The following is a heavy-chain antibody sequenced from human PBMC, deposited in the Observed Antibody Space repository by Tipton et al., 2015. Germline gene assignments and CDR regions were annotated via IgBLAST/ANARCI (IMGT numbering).Heavy chain of an antibody. CDR2: IHDSGSA. V-gene: IGHV4-39*07. CDR3: ARGRGGDYLQRFDS. CDR1: GDSVNSGNYY. D-gene: IGHD4-17*01. Sequence: TLSLTCTVSGDSVNSGNYYWDWIRQPPGKGLEWIGSIHDSGSAYYNPSLKSRITVSSDTSKTQFSLNLRSVTAADTAVYYCARGRGGDYLQRFDSWGQGTLVTVSS. J-gene: IGHJ5*01.